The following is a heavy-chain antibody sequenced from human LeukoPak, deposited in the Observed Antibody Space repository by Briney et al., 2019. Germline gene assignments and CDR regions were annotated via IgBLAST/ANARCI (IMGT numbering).Heavy chain of an antibody. D-gene: IGHD1-26*01. CDR3: AKDGGSYQFDS. CDR2: ISGSGGKT. CDR1: GFTFSSYG. Sequence: GGSLRLSRVASGFTFSSYGMSWVRQAPGKGLEWVSAISGSGGKTYNADSVKGRFTISRDNSRKTLYLQMNSLRAEATAVYYCAKDGGSYQFDSWGQGTLVTVSS. V-gene: IGHV3-23*01. J-gene: IGHJ4*02.